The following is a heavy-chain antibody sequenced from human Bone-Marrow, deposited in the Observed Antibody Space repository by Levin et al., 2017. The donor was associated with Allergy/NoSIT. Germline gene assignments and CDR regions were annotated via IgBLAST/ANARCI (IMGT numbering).Heavy chain of an antibody. J-gene: IGHJ3*02. CDR1: GFTFSSYG. D-gene: IGHD4-17*01. CDR3: AKDRDYGEFDI. CDR2: ISYDGSNK. Sequence: GGSLRLSCAASGFTFSSYGMHWVRQAPGKGLEWVAVISYDGSNKYYADSVKGRFTISRDNSKNTLYLQMNSLRAEDTAVYYCAKDRDYGEFDIWGQGTMVTVSS. V-gene: IGHV3-30*18.